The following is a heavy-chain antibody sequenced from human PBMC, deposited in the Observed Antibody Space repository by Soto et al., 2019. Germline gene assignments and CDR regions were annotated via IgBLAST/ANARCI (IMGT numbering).Heavy chain of an antibody. D-gene: IGHD4-17*01. J-gene: IGHJ3*02. CDR1: GGTFSSYA. Sequence: ASVKVSCKASGGTFSSYAISWVLQAPGQGLEWMGGIIPIFGTANYAQKFQGRVTITADESTSTAYMELSSLRSEDTAVYYCARDSVSNGSSFHFGGSDYGTAFDIWGQGTMVTVS. CDR2: IIPIFGTA. V-gene: IGHV1-69*13. CDR3: ARDSVSNGSSFHFGGSDYGTAFDI.